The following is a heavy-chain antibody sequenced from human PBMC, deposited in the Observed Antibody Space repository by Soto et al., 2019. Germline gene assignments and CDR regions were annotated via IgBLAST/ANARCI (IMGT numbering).Heavy chain of an antibody. J-gene: IGHJ6*02. CDR2: IYSGGST. CDR1: GFTVSSNY. V-gene: IGHV3-66*01. Sequence: EVQLVESGGGLVQPGGSLRLSCAASGFTVSSNYMSWVRQAPGKGLEWVSVIYSGGSTYYADSVKGRFTISRDNSKNTPYLQMNSLRAEDTAVYNCARDRIPAGMDVWGQGTTVTVSS. CDR3: ARDRIPAGMDV.